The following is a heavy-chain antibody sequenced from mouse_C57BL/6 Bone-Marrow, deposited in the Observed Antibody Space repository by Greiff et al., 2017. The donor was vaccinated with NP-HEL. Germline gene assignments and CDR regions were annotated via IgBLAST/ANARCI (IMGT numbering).Heavy chain of an antibody. CDR1: GYTFTSYW. CDR3: SRATIVATEYAMDY. Sequence: QVQLQQSGAELAKPGASVQLSCKASGYTFTSYWMHWVKQRPGQGLEWIGYINPSSGYTTYNQKFKDQATLTADKSSSTAYMQLSSLTYEDSAYYYCSRATIVATEYAMDYWGQGTSVTVSS. D-gene: IGHD1-1*01. CDR2: INPSSGYT. J-gene: IGHJ4*01. V-gene: IGHV1-7*01.